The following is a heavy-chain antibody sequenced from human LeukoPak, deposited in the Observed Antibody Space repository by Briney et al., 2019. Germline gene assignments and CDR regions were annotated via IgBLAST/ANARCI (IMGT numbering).Heavy chain of an antibody. V-gene: IGHV4-4*07. D-gene: IGHD2-2*01. CDR1: GASISGYY. CDR3: ARVQAVPAAMRFDYYYYMDV. J-gene: IGHJ6*03. CDR2: IYTSGST. Sequence: SETLSLTCTVSGASISGYYWSWIRQPAGKGLEWIGRIYTSGSTNYNPSLKSRVTMSLDTSKNQFSLKLSSVTAADTAVYYCARVQAVPAAMRFDYYYYMDVWGKGTTVTVSS.